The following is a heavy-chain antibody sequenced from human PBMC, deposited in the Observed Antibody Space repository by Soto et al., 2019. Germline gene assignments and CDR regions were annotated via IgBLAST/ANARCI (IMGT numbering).Heavy chain of an antibody. J-gene: IGHJ4*02. CDR3: ARGGSGYVWFYEF. V-gene: IGHV1-69*01. D-gene: IGHD3-22*01. Sequence: QEQLVQSGAEVKKPGSSVKVSCKASGGLFSSYAISWVRQAPGQGLEWMGGIIPVFNTAYYAQKFQGRVTITADESSNTAYMELSSLRSEDMAIYYCARGGSGYVWFYEFWGQGSLVTVSS. CDR2: IIPVFNTA. CDR1: GGLFSSYA.